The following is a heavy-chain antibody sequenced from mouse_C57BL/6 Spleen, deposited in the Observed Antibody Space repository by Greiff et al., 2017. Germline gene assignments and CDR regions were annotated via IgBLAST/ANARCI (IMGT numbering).Heavy chain of an antibody. CDR3: ARYSTYGVFDV. Sequence: QVQLKQSGAELMKPGASVKLSCKATGYTFTGSWIEWVKQRPGHGLEWIGEILPARGSTNYNEKFKGKATFTADTSSNTAYMQLSSLTTEDSAIXYCARYSTYGVFDVWGTGTTVTVSS. CDR1: GYTFTGSW. J-gene: IGHJ1*03. D-gene: IGHD5-1*01. CDR2: ILPARGST. V-gene: IGHV1-9*01.